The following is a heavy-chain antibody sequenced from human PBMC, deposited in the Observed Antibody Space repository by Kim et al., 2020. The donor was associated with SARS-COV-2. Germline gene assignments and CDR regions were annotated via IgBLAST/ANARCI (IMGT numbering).Heavy chain of an antibody. CDR1: GFHFSTAW. D-gene: IGHD4-17*01. CDR3: TPVGFGDYVNY. V-gene: IGHV3-15*01. Sequence: GGSLRLSCGDPGFHFSTAWMSWVRQAPGEGLEWVGRIKSKIDGEPAYYSAPASGRFIIPRDDSSNMVFLQMYDLRADDTAVYYCTPVGFGDYVNYGGRGPLVTAST. J-gene: IGHJ2*01. CDR2: IKSKIDGEPA.